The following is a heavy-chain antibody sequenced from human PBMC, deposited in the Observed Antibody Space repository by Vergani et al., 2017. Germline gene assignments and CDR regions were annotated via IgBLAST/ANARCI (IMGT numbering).Heavy chain of an antibody. Sequence: QVQLVQSGAEVKKPGSSVKVSCKASGGTFSSYAISWVRQAPGRGLEWMGGIIPIFGTANYAQKFQGRVTITADESTSTAYMELSSLGSEDTAVYYCARPPYSGSYWYWFDPWGQGTLVTVSS. D-gene: IGHD1-26*01. J-gene: IGHJ5*02. CDR2: IIPIFGTA. CDR1: GGTFSSYA. V-gene: IGHV1-69*01. CDR3: ARPPYSGSYWYWFDP.